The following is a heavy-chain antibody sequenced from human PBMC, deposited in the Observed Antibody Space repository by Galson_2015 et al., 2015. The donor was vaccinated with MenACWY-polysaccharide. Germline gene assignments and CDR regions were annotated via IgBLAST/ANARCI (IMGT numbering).Heavy chain of an antibody. CDR2: IYYSGS. CDR3: ARRDITGVAPIGKHLVPVISQSCTVINSLRAEDTAVYYCARDKAVGATHFDY. J-gene: IGHJ4*02. Sequence: SETLSLTCPVSGGSINSYYWNWIRQPPGKGLEWIGYIYYSGSDYNPSLKSRVTMSSDASKNQFSLKLSSVPAADTAVYYCARRDITGVAPIGKHLVPVISQSCTVINSLRAEDTAVYYCARDKAVGATHFDYWGRGTLVTVSS. CDR1: GGSINSYY. D-gene: IGHD2-8*02. V-gene: IGHV4-59*08.